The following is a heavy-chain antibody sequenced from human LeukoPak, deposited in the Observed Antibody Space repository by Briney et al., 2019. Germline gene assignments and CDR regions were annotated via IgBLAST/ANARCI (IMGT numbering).Heavy chain of an antibody. J-gene: IGHJ4*02. Sequence: GGSLRLSCAASGFTFSSYAMHWVRQAPGKGLEWVAVISYDGSNKYYADSVKGRFTISRDNSKNTLYLKMNSLRAEDTAVYYCARDGVMITFGGVIVIPGPIDYWGQGTLVTVSS. CDR1: GFTFSSYA. CDR2: ISYDGSNK. V-gene: IGHV3-30-3*01. CDR3: ARDGVMITFGGVIVIPGPIDY. D-gene: IGHD3-16*02.